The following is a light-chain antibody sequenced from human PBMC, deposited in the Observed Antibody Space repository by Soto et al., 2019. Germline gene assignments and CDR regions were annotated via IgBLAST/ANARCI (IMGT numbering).Light chain of an antibody. V-gene: IGKV3-15*01. CDR2: GAS. CDR3: QHYANRPLT. CDR1: QSVGSY. J-gene: IGKJ4*01. Sequence: EVVMTQSPATLSLSPGERATLSCRASQSVGSYLAWYQQRPGQAPSLLIFGASSRATGIPARFTGSGSGTDFTLTINSLQSEDSAVYFSQHYANRPLTFGGGTKVEIK.